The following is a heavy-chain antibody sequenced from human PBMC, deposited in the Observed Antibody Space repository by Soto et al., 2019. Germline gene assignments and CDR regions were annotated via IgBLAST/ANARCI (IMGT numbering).Heavy chain of an antibody. D-gene: IGHD3-22*01. CDR3: ARQFDYESSGYYYAY. CDR2: ITPMFGTA. J-gene: IGHJ4*02. CDR1: GSTFSRYN. V-gene: IGHV1-69*13. Sequence: SVKVCCKASGSTFSRYNNSWVRQAPGQGLEWIGGITPMFGTANYAQKFQGRVTIAADESTSTAYMELSSLRSEDTAVYYCARQFDYESSGYYYAYWGQGTVVTVSS.